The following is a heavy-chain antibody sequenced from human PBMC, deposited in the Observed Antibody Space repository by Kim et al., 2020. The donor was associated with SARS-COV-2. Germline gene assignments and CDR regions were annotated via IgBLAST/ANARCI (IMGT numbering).Heavy chain of an antibody. Sequence: GESLKISCHTSGSKVSTYWIGWVRQMPGKGLGLVGVIYPRESDVRYSQSFQGLVTISAAGSGAFVQWRDLQVSDTAYYYCVPGPGVLTNDYFDFWGQGTLVTVSS. CDR1: GSKVSTYW. D-gene: IGHD1-1*01. CDR3: VPGPGVLTNDYFDF. CDR2: IYPRESDV. J-gene: IGHJ4*02. V-gene: IGHV5-51*01.